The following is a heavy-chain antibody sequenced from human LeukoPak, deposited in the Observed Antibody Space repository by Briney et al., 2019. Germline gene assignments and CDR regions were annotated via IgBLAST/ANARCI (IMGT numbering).Heavy chain of an antibody. CDR1: GGSFSGYY. V-gene: IGHV4-34*01. Sequence: PSETLSLTCAVYGGSFSGYYWSWIRQPPGKGLEWIGEINHSGSTNYNPSLKSRVTISVDTSKNQFSLKLSSVTAADTAVYYCARGSRAYYYDSSGYSAREPFPPRPNELHNDAFDIWGQGTMVTVSS. CDR3: ARGSRAYYYDSSGYSAREPFPPRPNELHNDAFDI. J-gene: IGHJ3*02. CDR2: INHSGST. D-gene: IGHD3-22*01.